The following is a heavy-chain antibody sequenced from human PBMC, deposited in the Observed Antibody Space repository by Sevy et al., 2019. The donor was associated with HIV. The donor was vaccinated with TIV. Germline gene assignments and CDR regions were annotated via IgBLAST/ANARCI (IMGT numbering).Heavy chain of an antibody. D-gene: IGHD3-10*01. CDR1: GFSFTSYW. J-gene: IGHJ3*02. Sequence: GESLKISCAASGFSFTSYWMSWVRQTPEKGLEWVANINQVGTEKNYVDSVKGRFTISRDNAKNSLYLQMNSLRAEDTAVYDCANKGGSRPNYAFDTWGQGTMVTVSS. CDR2: INQVGTEK. CDR3: ANKGGSRPNYAFDT. V-gene: IGHV3-7*01.